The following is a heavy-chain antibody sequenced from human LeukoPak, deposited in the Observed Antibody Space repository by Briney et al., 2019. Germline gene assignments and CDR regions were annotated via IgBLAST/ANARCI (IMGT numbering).Heavy chain of an antibody. Sequence: PGGSLRLSCAASGFTLSSYAMSWVRQAPGKGLEWVSAISGSGGSTYYADSVKGRFTISRDNSKNTLYLQMNSLRAEDTAVYYCAKARISGWPKYYFDYWGQGTLVTVSS. D-gene: IGHD6-19*01. V-gene: IGHV3-23*01. CDR3: AKARISGWPKYYFDY. CDR1: GFTLSSYA. CDR2: ISGSGGST. J-gene: IGHJ4*02.